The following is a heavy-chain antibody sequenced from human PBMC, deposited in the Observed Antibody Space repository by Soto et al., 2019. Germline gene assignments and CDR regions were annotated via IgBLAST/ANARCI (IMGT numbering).Heavy chain of an antibody. V-gene: IGHV4-61*01. J-gene: IGHJ4*02. CDR2: IYYSGST. D-gene: IGHD6-13*01. CDR3: ARDSSSWENYFDY. CDR1: GGSVSSGSYY. Sequence: SETLSLTCTVSGGSVSSGSYYWSWIRQPPGKGLEWIGYIYYSGSTNYNPSLKSRVTISVDTSKNQFSLKLSSVTAADTAVYYCARDSSSWENYFDYWGQGTLVTVSS.